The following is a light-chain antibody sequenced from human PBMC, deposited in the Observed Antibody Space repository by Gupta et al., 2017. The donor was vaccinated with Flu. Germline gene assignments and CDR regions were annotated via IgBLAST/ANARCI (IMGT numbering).Light chain of an antibody. J-gene: IGLJ3*02. Sequence: QSALTQPAHLSGSPGQSITISCTGTSSDVGAYNYVSWYQQHPGKAPKLMIYEVTNRPSGVSNRFSGSKSGNTASLTISGLQAEDEADYYCSSYTGSSTLGVVGGGTKLTVL. V-gene: IGLV2-14*01. CDR2: EVT. CDR1: SSDVGAYNY. CDR3: SSYTGSSTLGV.